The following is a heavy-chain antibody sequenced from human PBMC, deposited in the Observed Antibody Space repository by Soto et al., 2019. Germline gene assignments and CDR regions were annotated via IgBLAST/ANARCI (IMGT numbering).Heavy chain of an antibody. Sequence: SETLSLTCAVYGGSFSGYYWGWIRQPPGKGLEWIGEINHSGSTNYNPSLKSRVTISVDTSKNQFSLKLSSVTAADTAVYYCARRLWKDNYYYYGMDVWGQGTTVTVSS. D-gene: IGHD1-1*01. J-gene: IGHJ6*02. CDR3: ARRLWKDNYYYYGMDV. CDR2: INHSGST. V-gene: IGHV4-34*01. CDR1: GGSFSGYY.